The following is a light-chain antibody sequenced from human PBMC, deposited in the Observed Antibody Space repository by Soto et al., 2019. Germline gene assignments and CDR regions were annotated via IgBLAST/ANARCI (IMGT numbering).Light chain of an antibody. CDR2: EVS. Sequence: QSVLTQPASVSGSPGQSITISCTGTSSDFGSYNLISWYQQYPDKAPKLMIYEVSKRPSGVSNRFSGSKSGNTASLTISGLQAEDEADYYCCSYAGSSTFYVFGSGTKSPS. CDR1: SSDFGSYNL. V-gene: IGLV2-23*02. J-gene: IGLJ1*01. CDR3: CSYAGSSTFYV.